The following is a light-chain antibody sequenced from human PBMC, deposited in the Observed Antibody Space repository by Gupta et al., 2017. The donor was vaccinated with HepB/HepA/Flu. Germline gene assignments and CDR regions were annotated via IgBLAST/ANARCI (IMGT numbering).Light chain of an antibody. V-gene: IGLV2-8*01. CDR3: SSYAGSNNLI. Sequence: QSTQTQPPSASGSPGQTVTISCTGTSSDVGGYNYVSWYQQHPGKAPKLMIYEVSKRTSGVPDRFSGGKTGITASLTVSGRHAEEEDAYYCSSYAGSNNLIFGGGTKLTVL. J-gene: IGLJ2*01. CDR2: EVS. CDR1: SSDVGGYNY.